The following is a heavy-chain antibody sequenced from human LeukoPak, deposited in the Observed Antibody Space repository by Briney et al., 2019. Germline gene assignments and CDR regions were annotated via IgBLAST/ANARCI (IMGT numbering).Heavy chain of an antibody. J-gene: IGHJ4*02. CDR2: IHYSGSA. V-gene: IGHV4-39*01. CDR3: ARTYDYVWGSYRYPSDY. CDR1: GGSINSTTYY. D-gene: IGHD3-16*02. Sequence: SETLSLTCTVSGGSINSTTYYWGWIRQPPGKGLEWIGSIHYSGSAYNNPSLKSRVAISVDTSKAQFSLNLSSVTAADTAVYYCARTYDYVWGSYRYPSDYWGQGTLVTVSS.